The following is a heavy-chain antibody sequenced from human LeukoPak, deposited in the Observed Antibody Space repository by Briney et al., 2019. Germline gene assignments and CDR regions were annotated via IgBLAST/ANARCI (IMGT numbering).Heavy chain of an antibody. CDR3: ARVNGPNSGYYYTLDL. Sequence: GGSLRLSCAASGLTFRNYAMHWVRQAPGGRLEWVAVIWFDGTEKYYAASVMGRFTISRDSSENTLYLQMNGLRTEDTAVYYCARVNGPNSGYYYTLDLWGQGTPVTVSS. CDR2: IWFDGTEK. V-gene: IGHV3-33*01. J-gene: IGHJ5*02. CDR1: GLTFRNYA. D-gene: IGHD3-22*01.